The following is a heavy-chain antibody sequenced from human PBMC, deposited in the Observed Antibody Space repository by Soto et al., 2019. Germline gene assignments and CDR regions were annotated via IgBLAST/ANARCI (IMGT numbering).Heavy chain of an antibody. CDR2: ISSRNSYI. CDR1: GFTFSSYS. J-gene: IGHJ6*02. V-gene: IGHV3-21*06. CDR3: AREVGLAASGTGSSYYYGMDV. Sequence: GGSLRLSCAASGFTFSSYSITWVRRAPGKGLEWVSSISSRNSYIYYADSVKGRVTISRDDPNNSLYLQMNSLRAGDTAIYYCAREVGLAASGTGSSYYYGMDVWGQGTTVTVSS. D-gene: IGHD6-13*01.